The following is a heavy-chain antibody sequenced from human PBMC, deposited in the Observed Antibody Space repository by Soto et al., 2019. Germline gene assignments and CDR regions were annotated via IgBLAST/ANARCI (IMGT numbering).Heavy chain of an antibody. J-gene: IGHJ3*02. V-gene: IGHV3-23*01. CDR1: GFTFSSYA. CDR3: AKEYYDYIWGSYRWGHAFDI. D-gene: IGHD3-16*02. Sequence: GGSLRLSCAASGFTFSSYAMSWVRQAPGKGLEWVSAISGSGGSTYYADSVKGRFTISRDNSKNTLYLQMNSLRAEDTAVYYCAKEYYDYIWGSYRWGHAFDIWGQGTMVTVSS. CDR2: ISGSGGST.